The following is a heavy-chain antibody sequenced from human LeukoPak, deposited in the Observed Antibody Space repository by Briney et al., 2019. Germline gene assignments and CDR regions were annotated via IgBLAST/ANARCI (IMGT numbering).Heavy chain of an antibody. CDR3: AHTRWTRGYFDY. CDR1: GYSLTTNEVA. D-gene: IGHD5-24*01. V-gene: IGHV2-5*02. CDR2: IYWDDEK. J-gene: IGHJ4*02. Sequence: SGPTLVKPTQTLTLTCTFSGYSLTTNEVAVSWIRQPPGKALEWLALIYWDDEKRYRPSLKDRLTITKATSKNQVVLTMTNMDPVDTGTYYCAHTRWTRGYFDYWGQGTLVTVSS.